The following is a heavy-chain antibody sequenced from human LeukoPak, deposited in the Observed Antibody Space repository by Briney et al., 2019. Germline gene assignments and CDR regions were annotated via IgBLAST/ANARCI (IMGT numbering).Heavy chain of an antibody. Sequence: GGSLRLSCAASGFTFSSYEMNWVRQAPGRGLEWVSKISSSGSAIYYADSVKGRFTISRDNAKSTLYLQMNSLRAEDTAVYYCARGGSLGYWGQGTLVTVSS. V-gene: IGHV3-48*03. J-gene: IGHJ4*02. D-gene: IGHD6-19*01. CDR2: ISSSGSAI. CDR3: ARGGSLGY. CDR1: GFTFSSYE.